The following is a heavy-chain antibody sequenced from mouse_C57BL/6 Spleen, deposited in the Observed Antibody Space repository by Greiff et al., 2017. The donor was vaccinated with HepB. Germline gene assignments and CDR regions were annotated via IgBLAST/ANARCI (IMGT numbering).Heavy chain of an antibody. CDR1: GFTFSDYY. CDR2: INYDGSST. CDR3: AREYYSNRYFDY. V-gene: IGHV5-16*01. Sequence: EVKLMESEGGLVQPGSSMKLSCTASGFTFSDYYMAWVRQVPEKGLEWVANINYDGSSTYYLDSLKSRFIISRDNAKNILYLQMSSLKSEDTATYYCAREYYSNRYFDYWGQGTTLTVSS. J-gene: IGHJ2*01. D-gene: IGHD2-5*01.